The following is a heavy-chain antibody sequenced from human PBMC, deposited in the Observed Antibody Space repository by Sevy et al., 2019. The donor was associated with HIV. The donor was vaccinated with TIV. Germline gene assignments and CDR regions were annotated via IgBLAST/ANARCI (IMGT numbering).Heavy chain of an antibody. D-gene: IGHD6-19*01. CDR3: AKDSGWTHVY. J-gene: IGHJ4*02. CDR1: GFTFSSYG. CDR2: ITDSGGTT. V-gene: IGHV3-23*01. Sequence: PGGSLRLSCAASGFTFSSYGMSWVRQAPGKGLEWVAGITDSGGTTYYADSVKGRFTISRDNSKNTLSLQMNSLRAEDTAIYYCAKDSGWTHVYWGQGTLVTVSS.